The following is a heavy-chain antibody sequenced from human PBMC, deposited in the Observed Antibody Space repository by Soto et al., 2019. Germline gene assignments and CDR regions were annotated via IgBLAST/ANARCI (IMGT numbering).Heavy chain of an antibody. J-gene: IGHJ5*02. CDR1: GGTFSSYT. Sequence: ASVKVSCKASGGTFSSYTISWVRQAPGQGLEWMGRIIPILGIANYAQKFQGRVTITADKSTSTAYMELSSLRSEDTAVYYCARDYRSVVVVAATDYNWFDPWGQGTLVTVSS. CDR3: ARDYRSVVVVAATDYNWFDP. CDR2: IIPILGIA. D-gene: IGHD2-15*01. V-gene: IGHV1-69*04.